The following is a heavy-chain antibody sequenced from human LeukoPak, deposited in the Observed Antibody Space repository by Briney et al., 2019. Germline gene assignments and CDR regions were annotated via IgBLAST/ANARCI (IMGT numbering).Heavy chain of an antibody. CDR3: ARGRQVGAHLVGY. J-gene: IGHJ4*02. Sequence: GASVKVSCKASGYTFTGHYMHWVRQAPGQGLEWMGWINPNSGGTNYAQKFQGRVTMTRDTSISTAYMELSRLRSDDTAVYYCARGRQVGAHLVGYWGQGTLVTVSS. D-gene: IGHD1-26*01. CDR1: GYTFTGHY. CDR2: INPNSGGT. V-gene: IGHV1-2*02.